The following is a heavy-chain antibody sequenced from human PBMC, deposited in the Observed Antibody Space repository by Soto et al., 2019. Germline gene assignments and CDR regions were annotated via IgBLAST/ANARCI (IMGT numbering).Heavy chain of an antibody. CDR3: SFHSGAASEIDS. D-gene: IGHD6-19*01. CDR1: GYNFTSSG. CDR2: IYPVDSDT. V-gene: IGHV5-51*01. Sequence: PGEPLTISCNSSGYNFTSSGIVWALQRPWKGLEWMGIIYPVDSDTRYSPSFQGQVTISADKSISTAYLQWSSLKASNTAMYYFSFHSGAASEIDSLGLENVVTVSS. J-gene: IGHJ5*01.